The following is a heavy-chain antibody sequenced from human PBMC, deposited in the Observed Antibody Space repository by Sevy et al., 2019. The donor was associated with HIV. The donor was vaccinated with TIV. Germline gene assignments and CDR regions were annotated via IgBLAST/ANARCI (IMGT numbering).Heavy chain of an antibody. CDR3: ATDGYNTLKDYGGNSGFYYYGMDV. CDR2: FDPEDGET. D-gene: IGHD4-17*01. J-gene: IGHJ6*02. V-gene: IGHV1-24*01. Sequence: ASVKVSCKVSGYTLTELSMHWVRQAPGKGLEWMGGFDPEDGETIYAQKFQGRVTMTEDTSTDTAYMELSSLRSEDTAVYYCATDGYNTLKDYGGNSGFYYYGMDVWGQGTTVTVSS. CDR1: GYTLTELS.